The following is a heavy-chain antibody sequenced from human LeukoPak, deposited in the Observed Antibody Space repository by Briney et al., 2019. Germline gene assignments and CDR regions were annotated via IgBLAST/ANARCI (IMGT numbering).Heavy chain of an antibody. D-gene: IGHD2-8*01. CDR2: INHSGST. J-gene: IGHJ6*02. Sequence: SETLSLTCAVYGGSFSGYYWSWIRQPPGKRLEWIGEINHSGSTNYNPSLKSRVTISVDTSKNQFSLKLSSVTAADTAVYYCASGGLKWSYYYYGMDVWGQGTTVTVSS. CDR1: GGSFSGYY. V-gene: IGHV4-34*01. CDR3: ASGGLKWSYYYYGMDV.